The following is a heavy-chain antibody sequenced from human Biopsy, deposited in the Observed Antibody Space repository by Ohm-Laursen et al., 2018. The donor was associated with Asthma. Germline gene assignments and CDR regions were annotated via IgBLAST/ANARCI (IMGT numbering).Heavy chain of an antibody. V-gene: IGHV1-69*01. D-gene: IGHD2-15*01. CDR2: INSFFGTT. CDR3: ARKAGSCMSRTCYSLDF. Sequence: SSVKVSCKSLGGTFNTYVIGWVRQAPGQGLEWMGGINSFFGTTSYPQKFQARVTITADDSTSTDYKELSSLRSEDTAVYYCARKAGSCMSRTCYSLDFWGQGTLVTVSS. J-gene: IGHJ4*02. CDR1: GGTFNTYV.